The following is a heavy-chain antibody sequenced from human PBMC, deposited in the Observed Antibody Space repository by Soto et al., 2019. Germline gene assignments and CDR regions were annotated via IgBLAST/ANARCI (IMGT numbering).Heavy chain of an antibody. J-gene: IGHJ3*02. CDR2: ISGSGGST. CDR3: AKVANYYDSSGPEKAFDI. CDR1: GFTFSSYA. Sequence: GGSLRLSCAASGFTFSSYAMSWVRQAPGKGLEWVSAISGSGGSTYYADSVKGRFTISRDNSKNTLYLQMNSLRAEDTAVYYCAKVANYYDSSGPEKAFDIWGQGTMVTVSS. V-gene: IGHV3-23*01. D-gene: IGHD3-22*01.